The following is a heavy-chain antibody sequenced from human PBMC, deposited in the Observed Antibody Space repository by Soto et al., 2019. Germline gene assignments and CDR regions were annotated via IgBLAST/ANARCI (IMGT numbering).Heavy chain of an antibody. D-gene: IGHD2-15*01. J-gene: IGHJ4*02. Sequence: ASVNVSCKASGYTFTGNSLHWVRQAPGQGLEWMGWINPNNGGTNYAQKLQGRVTMTTDTSTSTAYMELRSLRSDDTAVYYCARSSLVAAIGHFDYWGQGTLVTVSS. CDR1: GYTFTGNS. V-gene: IGHV1-2*02. CDR2: INPNNGGT. CDR3: ARSSLVAAIGHFDY.